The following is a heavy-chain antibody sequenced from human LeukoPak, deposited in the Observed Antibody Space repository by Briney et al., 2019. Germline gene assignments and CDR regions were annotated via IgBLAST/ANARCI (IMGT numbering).Heavy chain of an antibody. CDR1: GFTSNSHA. Sequence: GGSLTLSCAVSGFTSNSHAMCWVRQPPGKGLEWVSSIDISGGSTYYADSVKGRFTISRDNSKNTLYLQMNSLRGEDTALYFCANEVRPNDYWGQGTLVTVSS. J-gene: IGHJ4*02. D-gene: IGHD4/OR15-4a*01. V-gene: IGHV3-23*01. CDR2: IDISGGST. CDR3: ANEVRPNDY.